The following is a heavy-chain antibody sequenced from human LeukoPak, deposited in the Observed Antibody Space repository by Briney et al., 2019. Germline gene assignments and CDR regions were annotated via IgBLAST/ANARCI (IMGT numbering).Heavy chain of an antibody. CDR3: ARDRRDTGGIDY. V-gene: IGHV3-11*05. CDR2: ISRSSGHT. D-gene: IGHD1-14*01. CDR1: GLTFSDYY. Sequence: PGGSLRLSCAASGLTFSDYYMSWIRQAPGKGLEWVSYISRSSGHTNYADSVKGRFTSSRDNAKNSLYLQMNSLRAEDTAVYYCARDRRDTGGIDYWGQGTLVTVSS. J-gene: IGHJ4*02.